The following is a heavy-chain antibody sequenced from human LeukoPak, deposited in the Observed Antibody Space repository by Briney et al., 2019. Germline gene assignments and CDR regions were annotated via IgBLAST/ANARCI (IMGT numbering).Heavy chain of an antibody. CDR2: IYYSGST. CDR1: GGSISSSSYC. D-gene: IGHD2-2*02. V-gene: IGHV4-39*01. Sequence: SETLSLTCTVSGGSISSSSYCWGWIRQPPGKGLEWIGSIYYSGSTYYNPSLKSRVTISVDTSKNQFSLKLSSVTAADTAVYYCARSNIVVVPAAITDWFDPWGQGILVTVSS. CDR3: ARSNIVVVPAAITDWFDP. J-gene: IGHJ5*02.